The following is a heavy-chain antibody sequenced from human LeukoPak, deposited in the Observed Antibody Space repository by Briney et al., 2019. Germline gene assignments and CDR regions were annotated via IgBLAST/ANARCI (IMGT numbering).Heavy chain of an antibody. CDR3: ARAVTGRGGGWFDP. CDR2: IYYSGST. CDR1: GGSISSYY. D-gene: IGHD1-14*01. V-gene: IGHV4-59*01. J-gene: IGHJ5*02. Sequence: SETLSLTCTVSGGSISSYYWSWIRQPPGKGLEWIGYIYYSGSTNYNPSLKSRATISVDTSKNQFSLTLSSVTAADTAVYYCARAVTGRGGGWFDPWGQGTLVTVSS.